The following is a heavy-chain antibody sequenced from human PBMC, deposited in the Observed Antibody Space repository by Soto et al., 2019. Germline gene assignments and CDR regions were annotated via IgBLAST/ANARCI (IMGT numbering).Heavy chain of an antibody. Sequence: GGSLRLSCAASGFTVSSNYMSWVRQAPGKGLEWVSVIYSGGSTYYADSVKGRFTISRDNSKNTLYLQMNSLRAEDTTVYYCARDRRYSSSWYAFDIWGQGTMVTVSS. CDR2: IYSGGST. V-gene: IGHV3-53*01. CDR3: ARDRRYSSSWYAFDI. D-gene: IGHD6-13*01. J-gene: IGHJ3*02. CDR1: GFTVSSNY.